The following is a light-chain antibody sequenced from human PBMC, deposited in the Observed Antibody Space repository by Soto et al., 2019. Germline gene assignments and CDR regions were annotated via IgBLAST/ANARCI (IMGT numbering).Light chain of an antibody. Sequence: QPVLTQSPSASASLGASVKLTCTLSSGHSSYAIAWHQQQPEKGPRYLMKLNSDGSHSKGDGIPDRFSGSSSGAERYLTLSSLQSEDEADYYCQTWGTGSQGVFGGGTQLTVL. CDR2: LNSDGSH. J-gene: IGLJ3*02. CDR3: QTWGTGSQGV. CDR1: SGHSSYA. V-gene: IGLV4-69*01.